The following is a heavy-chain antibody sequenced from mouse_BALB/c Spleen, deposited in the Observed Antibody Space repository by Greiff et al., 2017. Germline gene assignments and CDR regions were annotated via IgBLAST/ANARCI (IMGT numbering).Heavy chain of an antibody. CDR1: GYTFTDYA. J-gene: IGHJ2*01. V-gene: IGHV1S137*01. CDR2: ISTYYGDA. Sequence: VQLQQSGAELVRPGVSVKISCKGSGYTFTDYAMHWVKQSHAKSLEWIGVISTYYGDASYNQKFKGKATMTVDKSSSTAYMELARLTSEDSAIYYCARYYRYYYFDYWGQGTTLTVSS. CDR3: ARYYRYYYFDY. D-gene: IGHD2-14*01.